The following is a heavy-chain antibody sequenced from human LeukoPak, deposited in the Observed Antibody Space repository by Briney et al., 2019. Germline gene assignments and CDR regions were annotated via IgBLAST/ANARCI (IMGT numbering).Heavy chain of an antibody. V-gene: IGHV1-69*02. CDR3: ARSGAVYYYDSSGYYIDY. Sequence: SVKVSCKASGGTFSSYTISWVRQAPGQGLEWMGRIIPILGIANYAQKFQGRVTITEDKSTSTAYMELSSLRSEDTAVYYCARSGAVYYYDSSGYYIDYWGQGTLVTVSS. CDR2: IIPILGIA. J-gene: IGHJ4*02. D-gene: IGHD3-22*01. CDR1: GGTFSSYT.